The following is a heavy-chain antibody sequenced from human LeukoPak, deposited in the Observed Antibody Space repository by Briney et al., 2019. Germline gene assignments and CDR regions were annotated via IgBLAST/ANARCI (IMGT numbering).Heavy chain of an antibody. D-gene: IGHD2-2*01. CDR1: GYSFTSYW. V-gene: IGHV5-51*01. Sequence: LGESLKISCKGSGYSFTSYWIGWVRQMPGKGLEWMGIIYPGDSDTRYSPSFQGQVTISADKSISTAYLQWSSLKASDTAMYYCATQRAVGAVPSRYGWFDPWGQGTLVTVSS. J-gene: IGHJ5*02. CDR3: ATQRAVGAVPSRYGWFDP. CDR2: IYPGDSDT.